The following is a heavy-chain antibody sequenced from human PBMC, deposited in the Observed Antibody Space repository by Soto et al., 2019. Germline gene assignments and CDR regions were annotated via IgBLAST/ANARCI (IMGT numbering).Heavy chain of an antibody. D-gene: IGHD6-13*01. Sequence: EVQLVESGGGLVQPGGSLRLSCAASGFTFSDHYMDWVRQAPGKGLEWIGRIRNKANSYTTEYAASVKGRFTISRDDSKNSLYMQTNSMKTEDTAVYYCARVQGHRIAVAGKVYYYYYGLDVWGQGTTVTVSS. CDR3: ARVQGHRIAVAGKVYYYYYGLDV. V-gene: IGHV3-72*01. CDR1: GFTFSDHY. CDR2: IRNKANSYTT. J-gene: IGHJ6*02.